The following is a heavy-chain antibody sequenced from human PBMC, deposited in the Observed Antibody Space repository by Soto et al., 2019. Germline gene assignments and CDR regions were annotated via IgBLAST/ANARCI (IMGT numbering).Heavy chain of an antibody. J-gene: IGHJ4*02. CDR3: ARYNSYAIDY. Sequence: SETLSLTCTVSGDSISKSGHYWGWIRHPPGKALEWVGGIDYRWSTLYNPSLASRVTLSVDTSKNQFSLKMTSVTAADRAMYLCARYNSYAIDYWGRGTMVTVSS. V-gene: IGHV4-39*07. D-gene: IGHD2-8*01. CDR2: IDYRWST. CDR1: GDSISKSGHY.